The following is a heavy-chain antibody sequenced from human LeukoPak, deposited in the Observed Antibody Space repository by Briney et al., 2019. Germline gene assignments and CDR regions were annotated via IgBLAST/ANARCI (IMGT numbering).Heavy chain of an antibody. Sequence: GGSPRLSCAASGFTVSSNYMSWVRQAPGKGLGWVSVIYSGGSTYYADSVKGRFTISRDNAKNSLYLQMNSLRAEDTAVYYCARGGSTIEWAFDIWGQGTMVTVSS. V-gene: IGHV3-66*01. CDR3: ARGGSTIEWAFDI. CDR2: IYSGGST. CDR1: GFTVSSNY. J-gene: IGHJ3*02. D-gene: IGHD3-3*01.